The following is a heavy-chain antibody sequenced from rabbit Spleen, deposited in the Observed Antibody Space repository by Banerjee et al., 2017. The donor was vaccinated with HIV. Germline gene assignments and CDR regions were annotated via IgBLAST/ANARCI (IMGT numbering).Heavy chain of an antibody. J-gene: IGHJ4*01. CDR1: GFDFSNYG. CDR3: VRDQAGDADYGPYYLNF. CDR2: IEPIFGNT. D-gene: IGHD2-1*01. V-gene: IGHV1S47*01. Sequence: QEQLEESGGGLVKPEGSLTLSCKASGFDFSNYGVSWVRQAPGKGLEWIGYIEPIFGNTYYANWVNGRFTISSHNAQNTLYLQLSSLTAADTATYFCVRDQAGDADYGPYYLNFWGQGTLVTVS.